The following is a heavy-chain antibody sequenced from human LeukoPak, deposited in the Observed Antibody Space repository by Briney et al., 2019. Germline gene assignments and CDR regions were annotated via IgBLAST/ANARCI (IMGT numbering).Heavy chain of an antibody. J-gene: IGHJ4*02. V-gene: IGHV3-7*01. CDR2: INQDGGDK. CDR3: ARDHDGKDY. Sequence: GGSLRLSCAASGFTFSRYWMSWVRHAPGEGLEWVANINQDGGDKYHADSVKGRFTISRDNAKNSLYLQMNSLRAEDTAVYYCARDHDGKDYWGQGTLVTVSS. CDR1: GFTFSRYW.